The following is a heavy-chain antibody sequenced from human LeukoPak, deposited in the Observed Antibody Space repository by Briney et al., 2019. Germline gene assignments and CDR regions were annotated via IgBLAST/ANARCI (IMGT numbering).Heavy chain of an antibody. D-gene: IGHD3-22*01. V-gene: IGHV3-30*04. CDR1: GFTFSSYA. CDR3: ARDLDYYDSSGYSGIDY. Sequence: QPGGSLRLSCAASGFTFSSYAMHWVRQAPGKGLEWVAIISYDGSDKYYADSVKGRFTISRDNSKNTLYLQMNSLRAEDTAVYYCARDLDYYDSSGYSGIDYWGQGTLVTVSS. CDR2: ISYDGSDK. J-gene: IGHJ4*02.